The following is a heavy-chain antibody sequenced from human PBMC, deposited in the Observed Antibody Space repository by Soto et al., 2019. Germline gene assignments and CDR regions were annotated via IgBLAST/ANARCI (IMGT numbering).Heavy chain of an antibody. CDR1: GGSISSSSYY. CDR2: IYYSGST. Sequence: QLQLQESGPGLVKPSETLSLTCTVSGGSISSSSYYWGWIRQPPGKGLEWIGSIYYSGSTYYNPSLKSRVTISVDTSKNQFSLKLSSVTAADTAVYYCARHWPLWFGELVPDAFDIWGQGTMVTVSS. D-gene: IGHD3-10*01. V-gene: IGHV4-39*01. J-gene: IGHJ3*02. CDR3: ARHWPLWFGELVPDAFDI.